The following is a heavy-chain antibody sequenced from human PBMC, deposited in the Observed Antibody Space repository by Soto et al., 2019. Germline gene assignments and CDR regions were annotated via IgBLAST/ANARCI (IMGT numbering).Heavy chain of an antibody. J-gene: IGHJ4*02. CDR3: ASGLGGNSEYYFDY. CDR2: IYYSGRT. CDR1: GVSISSGGYY. Sequence: QVQLQESGPGLVKPSQTLSLTCTVSGVSISSGGYYWSWIRQHPGKGLEWLGNIYYSGRTYYNPSLKSRVIMSVDTSKNHFSLNLSSVTAADPAMYSRASGLGGNSEYYFDYWGPRTLVTVSS. D-gene: IGHD2-21*02. V-gene: IGHV4-31*03.